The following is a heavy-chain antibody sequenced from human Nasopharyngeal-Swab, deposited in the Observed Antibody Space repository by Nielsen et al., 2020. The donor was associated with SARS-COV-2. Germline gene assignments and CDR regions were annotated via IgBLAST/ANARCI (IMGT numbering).Heavy chain of an antibody. CDR2: ISSSSSTI. D-gene: IGHD3-10*01. V-gene: IGHV3-48*02. Sequence: VRQAPGKGLEWVSYISSSSSTIYYADSVKGRFTISRDNAKNSLYLQMNSLRDEDTAVYYCARDPHYYALYYYGMDVWGQGTTVTVSS. J-gene: IGHJ6*02. CDR3: ARDPHYYALYYYGMDV.